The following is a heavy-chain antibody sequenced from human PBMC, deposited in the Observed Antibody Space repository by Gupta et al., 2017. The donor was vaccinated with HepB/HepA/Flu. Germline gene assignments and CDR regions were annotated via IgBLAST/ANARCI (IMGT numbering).Heavy chain of an antibody. Sequence: QVQLVESGGGVVQPGRSLRLSCAASGFTFSSYGMHWVRPAPGQGLEWVAVISYDGSNKYYADSVKGRFTISRDNSKNTLYLQMNSLRAEDTAVYYCAKEPHPLLWFGEQGGGWFDPWGQGTLVTVSS. V-gene: IGHV3-30*18. CDR2: ISYDGSNK. J-gene: IGHJ5*02. CDR3: AKEPHPLLWFGEQGGGWFDP. CDR1: GFTFSSYG. D-gene: IGHD3-10*01.